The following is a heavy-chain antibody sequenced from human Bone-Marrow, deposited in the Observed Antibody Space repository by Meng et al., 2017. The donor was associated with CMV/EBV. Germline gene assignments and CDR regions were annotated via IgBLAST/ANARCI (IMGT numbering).Heavy chain of an antibody. CDR2: INPSGGSA. CDR1: GYIFTPYY. D-gene: IGHD3-22*01. V-gene: IGHV1-46*01. CDR3: ARGGSSSGYYRY. Sequence: CKASGYIFTPYYLHWVRQAPGQGLEWMGIINPSGGSATYAQKFQGRVTMTRDTSTSTVYMELSSLRSEDTAVYYCARGGSSSGYYRYWGQGTLVTVSS. J-gene: IGHJ4*02.